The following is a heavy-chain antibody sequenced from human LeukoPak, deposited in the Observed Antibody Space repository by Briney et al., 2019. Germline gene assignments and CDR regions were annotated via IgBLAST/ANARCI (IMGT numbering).Heavy chain of an antibody. CDR2: LTGYGGA. Sequence: GGSLRLSCEASGLSFTNYAMMWVRQAPGKGLQWISTLTGYGGAYYADSGEGRFIISRDISKNTMFLQMYGLRAEDTAVYYCAKGAAAGKVDWFDPWGQGTLVAVPS. J-gene: IGHJ5*02. CDR1: GLSFTNYA. V-gene: IGHV3-23*01. CDR3: AKGAAAGKVDWFDP. D-gene: IGHD6-13*01.